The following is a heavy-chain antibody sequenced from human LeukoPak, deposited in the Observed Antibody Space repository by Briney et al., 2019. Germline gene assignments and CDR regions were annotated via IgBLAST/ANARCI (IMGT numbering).Heavy chain of an antibody. D-gene: IGHD2-2*01. CDR3: AKDSSYQLLLRRYAFDI. CDR2: ISGSGGST. Sequence: SGGSLRLSCAASGFTFSSYAMSWVRQAPGKGLEWVSAISGSGGSTYYADSVKGRFTISRDNSKNTLYLQMNSLRAEDTAVYYCAKDSSYQLLLRRYAFDIWGQGTMVTVSS. V-gene: IGHV3-23*01. J-gene: IGHJ3*02. CDR1: GFTFSSYA.